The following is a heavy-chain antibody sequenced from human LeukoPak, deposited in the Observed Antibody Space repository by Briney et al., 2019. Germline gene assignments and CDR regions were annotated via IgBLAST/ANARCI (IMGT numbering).Heavy chain of an antibody. J-gene: IGHJ6*02. D-gene: IGHD2-15*01. Sequence: SETLSLTCTVSGGSISSYYWSWIRQPPGKGLEWIGYIYYSGSTNYNPSLKSRVTISVDTSKNQFSLKLSSVTAADTAVYYCARGPCSGGSCYSGHYYYGMDVWGQGTTVTVSS. CDR2: IYYSGST. CDR1: GGSISSYY. CDR3: ARGPCSGGSCYSGHYYYGMDV. V-gene: IGHV4-59*01.